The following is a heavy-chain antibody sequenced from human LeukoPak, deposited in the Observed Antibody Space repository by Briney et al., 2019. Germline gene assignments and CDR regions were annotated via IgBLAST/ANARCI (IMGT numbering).Heavy chain of an antibody. CDR3: ARHKPTGSYPLEL. V-gene: IGHV4-59*08. D-gene: IGHD3-10*01. J-gene: IGHJ4*02. CDR2: IYFGGRT. CDR1: GGSISSYY. Sequence: PSETLSLTCTVSGGSISSYYWSWLRQSPGKGLEWIGHIYFGGRTTYNPSLGSRLTISADTSTSQLSLKLSSVTAADTAVYYCARHKPTGSYPLELWGQGTLVTASS.